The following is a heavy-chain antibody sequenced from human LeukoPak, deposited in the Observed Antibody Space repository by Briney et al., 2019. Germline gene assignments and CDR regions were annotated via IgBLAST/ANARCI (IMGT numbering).Heavy chain of an antibody. CDR3: ARSCSSTSCPVDY. V-gene: IGHV4-39*01. D-gene: IGHD2-2*01. CDR2: IYYGGST. J-gene: IGHJ4*02. Sequence: PSETLSLTCTVSGGPINSSSYFWVWIRQPPGKGLEWIGSIYYGGSTYYNPSLMSRVTISVDTSKNQFSLKMISMTAADTAVYYCARSCSSTSCPVDYWGQGTLVTVSS. CDR1: GGPINSSSYF.